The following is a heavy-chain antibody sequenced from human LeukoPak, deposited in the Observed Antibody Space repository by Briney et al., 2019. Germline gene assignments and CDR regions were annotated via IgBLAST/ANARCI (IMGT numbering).Heavy chain of an antibody. V-gene: IGHV3-30-3*01. J-gene: IGHJ4*02. D-gene: IGHD3-10*01. CDR2: ISYDGSNK. CDR1: GFTFSSYA. CDR3: ARGLVRIGELLPGLVY. Sequence: TGGSLRLSCAASGFTFSSYAMHWVRRAPGKGLEWVAVISYDGSNKYYADSVKGRFTISRDNSKNTLYLQMNSLRAEDTAVYYCARGLVRIGELLPGLVYWGQGTLVTVSS.